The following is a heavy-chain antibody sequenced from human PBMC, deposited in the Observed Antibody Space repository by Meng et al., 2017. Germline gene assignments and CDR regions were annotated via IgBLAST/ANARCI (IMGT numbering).Heavy chain of an antibody. CDR2: INHSGST. V-gene: IGHV4-34*01. CDR3: ARGLRITMVRGVKGWFDP. CDR1: GGALSRYY. J-gene: IGHJ5*02. Sequence: HGRLHRRDPRMLKPSETLSLTCAFYGGALSRYYWSWISQPPGKGLEWIGEINHSGSTNYNPSLKSRVTISVDTSKNQFSLKLSSVTAADTAVYYCARGLRITMVRGVKGWFDPWGQGTLVTVSS. D-gene: IGHD3-10*01.